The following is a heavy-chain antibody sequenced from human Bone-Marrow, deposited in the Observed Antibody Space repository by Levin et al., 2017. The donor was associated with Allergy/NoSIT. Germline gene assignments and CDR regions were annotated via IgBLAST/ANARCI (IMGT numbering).Heavy chain of an antibody. CDR3: ARHYTLDV. J-gene: IGHJ6*02. CDR2: IYPGDSDT. CDR1: GYTFITYY. V-gene: IGHV5-51*01. Sequence: GGSLRLSCKGSGYTFITYYIAWVRQMPGKGLEWVGIIYPGDSDTRYSPSFRAQVTISADKSISTAYLQWDSLKASDTATYYCARHYTLDVWGQGTTVTVSS.